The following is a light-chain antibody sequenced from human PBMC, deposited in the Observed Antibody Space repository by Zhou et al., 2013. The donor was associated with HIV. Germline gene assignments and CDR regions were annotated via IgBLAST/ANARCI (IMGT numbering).Light chain of an antibody. CDR1: QNISSY. CDR3: QQYGSSPIT. J-gene: IGKJ5*01. V-gene: IGKV3-11*01. CDR2: DAS. Sequence: EIVLTQSPATLSLSPGERATLSCRASQNISSYLAWYLQKPGQAPRLLIFDASNRATGIPARFSGSGSGTDFTLTISSLEPEDFAVYSCQQYGSSPITFGQGTRLEI.